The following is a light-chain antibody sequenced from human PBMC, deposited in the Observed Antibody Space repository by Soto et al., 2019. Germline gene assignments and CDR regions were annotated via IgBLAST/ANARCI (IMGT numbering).Light chain of an antibody. CDR3: NSYPGSSLYV. J-gene: IGLJ1*01. V-gene: IGLV2-14*01. Sequence: QSVLAQPASVSGSPGQSITISCTGTSSDVARYDSVSWYQQHPGKAPKLIIYGVNYRPSGVSDRFSGSKSGNTASLTISGLQAEDEADYYCNSYPGSSLYVFGIGTNVTVL. CDR2: GVN. CDR1: SSDVARYDS.